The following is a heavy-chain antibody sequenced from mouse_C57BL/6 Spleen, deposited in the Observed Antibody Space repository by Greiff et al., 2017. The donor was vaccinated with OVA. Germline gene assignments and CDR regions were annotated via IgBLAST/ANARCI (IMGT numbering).Heavy chain of an antibody. Sequence: EVKLVESGGGLVQPGGSMKLSCVASGFTFSNYWMNWVRQSPEKGLEWVAQIRLKSDNYATHYAESVKGRFTISRDDSKSSVYLQMNNLRAEDTGIYYCTRYYGSLAYWGQGTLVTVSA. J-gene: IGHJ3*01. CDR1: GFTFSNYW. V-gene: IGHV6-3*01. CDR2: IRLKSDNYAT. D-gene: IGHD1-1*01. CDR3: TRYYGSLAY.